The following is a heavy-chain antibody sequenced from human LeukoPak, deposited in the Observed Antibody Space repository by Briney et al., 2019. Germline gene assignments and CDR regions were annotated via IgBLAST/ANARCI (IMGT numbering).Heavy chain of an antibody. J-gene: IGHJ4*02. CDR2: IGNKDNSYAT. V-gene: IGHV3-73*01. CDR3: TRRLESGIWDFDY. Sequence: PGGSLRLSCAASGFTFSGSAMHWVRQASGKGLEWVGRIGNKDNSYATAYAASVKGRFTISRDDSGNMAYLQMNSLKTEDTAVYYCTRRLESGIWDFDYWGQGARVTVSS. CDR1: GFTFSGSA. D-gene: IGHD6-19*01.